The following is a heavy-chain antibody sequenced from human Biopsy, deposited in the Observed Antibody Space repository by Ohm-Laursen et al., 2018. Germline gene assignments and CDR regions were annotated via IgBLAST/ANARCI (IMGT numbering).Heavy chain of an antibody. D-gene: IGHD3-22*01. Sequence: GTLSLTCTVSGDSISSYYWSWIRQPPGKGLGWIGYVYYTGSTDYNPSLQSRVTISVDTSKNHFSLRLRSVTPADTAIYYCARDRGYYSDRTVPGYFDVWGRGTLVTVSS. CDR2: VYYTGST. CDR1: GDSISSYY. CDR3: ARDRGYYSDRTVPGYFDV. V-gene: IGHV4-59*01. J-gene: IGHJ2*01.